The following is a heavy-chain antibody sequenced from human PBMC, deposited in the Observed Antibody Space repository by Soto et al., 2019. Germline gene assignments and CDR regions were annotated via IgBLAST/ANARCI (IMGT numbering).Heavy chain of an antibody. CDR3: ARGPDLYGDRHYCYGMYV. CDR1: GYTFTNYD. CDR2: ISAYNGNT. V-gene: IGHV1-18*01. D-gene: IGHD4-17*01. J-gene: IGHJ6*02. Sequence: QVQLVQSGAEVKKPGASVKVSCKASGYTFTNYDISWVRQAPGQGLEWMGWISAYNGNTNYAQKLQGRVTMTTDTSTSTGDREQGSRRSGATAVYYCARGPDLYGDRHYCYGMYVWGLGTTVTVSS.